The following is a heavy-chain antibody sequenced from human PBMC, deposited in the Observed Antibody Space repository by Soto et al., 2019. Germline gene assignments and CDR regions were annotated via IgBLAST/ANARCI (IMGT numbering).Heavy chain of an antibody. D-gene: IGHD3-3*01. CDR2: IDWDDDK. CDR3: ARMSRRIRIFGVDYYYYGMDV. J-gene: IGHJ6*02. Sequence: SGPTLVNPTQTLTLTCTFSGFSLSTSGMCVSWIRQPPGKALEWLALIDWDDDKYYSTSLKTRLTISKDTSKNQVVLTMTNMDPVDTATYYCARMSRRIRIFGVDYYYYGMDVWGQGTTVTVS. V-gene: IGHV2-70*01. CDR1: GFSLSTSGMC.